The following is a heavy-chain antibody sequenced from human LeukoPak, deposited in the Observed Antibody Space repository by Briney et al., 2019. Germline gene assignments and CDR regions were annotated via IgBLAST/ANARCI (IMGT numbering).Heavy chain of an antibody. J-gene: IGHJ4*02. Sequence: SETLSLTCTVSGGSITTIPYNWGWIRQPPGKGLEWIGTISYVGTTYYEPSLKSRVTMSIDTSKNQFSLNLNSATAADTAVYYCARHIVVVTANLIDYWGQGTLVTVSS. CDR1: GGSITTIPYN. D-gene: IGHD2-21*02. V-gene: IGHV4-39*01. CDR3: ARHIVVVTANLIDY. CDR2: ISYVGTT.